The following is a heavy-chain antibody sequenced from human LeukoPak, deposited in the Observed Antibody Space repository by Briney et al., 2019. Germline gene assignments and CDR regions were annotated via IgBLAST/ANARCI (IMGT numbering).Heavy chain of an antibody. J-gene: IGHJ3*01. CDR1: GYTFTNSY. CDR2: INPDGGNT. D-gene: IGHD5-24*01. V-gene: IGHV1-46*01. Sequence: GASVKVSCKASGYTFTNSYIHWVRQAPGQVLEWMGLINPDGGNTNYAQNFQGRVTLTRDTSTSTVYMELSNLRSEDTAIYYCARIRDGYNDAYDLWGQGTVVTVPS. CDR3: ARIRDGYNDAYDL.